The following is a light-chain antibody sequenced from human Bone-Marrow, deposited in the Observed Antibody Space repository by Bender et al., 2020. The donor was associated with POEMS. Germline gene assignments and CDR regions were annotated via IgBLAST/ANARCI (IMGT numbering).Light chain of an antibody. Sequence: YVLTQPPSVSLAPGKTARITCGGKNVGGKSVHWYQQRPGQAPVVVRYDDSDRPSGVPDRCCAFKSGTSASLAISGLQSEDEADYYGAAWDAGLSGGVFGGETKLTVL. J-gene: IGLJ3*02. CDR1: NVGGKS. V-gene: IGLV3-21*03. CDR2: DDS. CDR3: AAWDAGLSGGV.